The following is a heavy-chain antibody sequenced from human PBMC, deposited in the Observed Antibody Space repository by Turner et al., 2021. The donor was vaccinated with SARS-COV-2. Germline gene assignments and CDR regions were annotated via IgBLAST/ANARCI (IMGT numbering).Heavy chain of an antibody. J-gene: IGHJ4*02. D-gene: IGHD3-22*01. CDR2: IYYSGST. CDR1: GGSISSSSYY. Sequence: QLLLQESGTGLVKPTKTLSLTCTVTGGSISSSSYYWGCIRQPPGQGLEWIGRIYYSGSTDYNPSLKSGGTISVDTSKNQLSLKQSSVTTADTAVYYCARHKGDYDSSELLGWGQGTLVTVSS. CDR3: ARHKGDYDSSELLG. V-gene: IGHV4-39*01.